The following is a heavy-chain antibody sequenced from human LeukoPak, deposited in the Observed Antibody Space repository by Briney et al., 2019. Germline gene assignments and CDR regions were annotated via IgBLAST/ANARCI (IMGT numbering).Heavy chain of an antibody. J-gene: IGHJ4*02. Sequence: SETLSLTCTVSGGSISSYYWNWIRQPPGKGLEWIGYIYYSGSTNYNPSLKSRVTISVDTSKNQFSLKLSSVTAADTAVYYCARGVYCSGGSCYLDYWGQGTLVTVSS. D-gene: IGHD2-15*01. CDR3: ARGVYCSGGSCYLDY. CDR1: GGSISSYY. CDR2: IYYSGST. V-gene: IGHV4-59*01.